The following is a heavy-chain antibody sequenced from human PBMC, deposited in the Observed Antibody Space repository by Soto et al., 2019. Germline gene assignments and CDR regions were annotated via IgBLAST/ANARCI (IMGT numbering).Heavy chain of an antibody. Sequence: XSVKFSFKATAYTLSSYAVHRVRQGPGQRLEWMGWINAGYGNTTYAQNFQGRVTMTRDTSASTVYMELSSLRSEDTAVYYCATFGAYYYCMDVWGHGTKGT. D-gene: IGHD3-10*01. J-gene: IGHJ6*02. V-gene: IGHV1-3*01. CDR3: ATFGAYYYCMDV. CDR2: INAGYGNT. CDR1: AYTLSSYA.